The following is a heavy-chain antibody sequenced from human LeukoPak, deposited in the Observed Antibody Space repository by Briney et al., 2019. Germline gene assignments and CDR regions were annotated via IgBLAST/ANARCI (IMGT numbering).Heavy chain of an antibody. V-gene: IGHV1-46*01. CDR2: INPSGGST. CDR1: GYTFTSYY. J-gene: IGHJ4*02. Sequence: ASVKVSCKASGYTFTSYYMHWVRQAPGQGLEWMGIINPSGGSTSYAQKFQGRVTTTRDTSTSTVYMELSSLRSEDTAVYYCVVYCTNGVCPRTLFDYWGQGTLVTVSS. D-gene: IGHD2-8*01. CDR3: VVYCTNGVCPRTLFDY.